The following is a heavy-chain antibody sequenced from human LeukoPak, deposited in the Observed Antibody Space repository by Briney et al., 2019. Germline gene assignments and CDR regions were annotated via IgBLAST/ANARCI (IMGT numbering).Heavy chain of an antibody. CDR2: INPSGGST. CDR1: GYTFTSYY. J-gene: IGHJ4*02. D-gene: IGHD4-17*01. V-gene: IGHV1-46*01. Sequence: ASVKVSCKASGYTFTSYYMHRVRQAPGQGLEWMGIINPSGGSTSYAQKFQGRVTMTRDTSTSTVYMELSSLRSKDTAVYYCARLYGEGWYFDYWGQGTLVTVSS. CDR3: ARLYGEGWYFDY.